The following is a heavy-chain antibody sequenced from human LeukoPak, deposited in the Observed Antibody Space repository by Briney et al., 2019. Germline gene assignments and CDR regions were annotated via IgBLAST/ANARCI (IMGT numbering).Heavy chain of an antibody. Sequence: SETLSLTCTVSGGSISRGSYYWSWIRQPAGKGLEWIGRIYTSGNTNYNPSLKSRVSISVDTSKNQFSLKLSSVTAADTAVYYCARDSTIVRFYWRGKGTLVTVSS. J-gene: IGHJ4*02. D-gene: IGHD2/OR15-2a*01. CDR1: GGSISRGSYY. V-gene: IGHV4-61*02. CDR2: IYTSGNT. CDR3: ARDSTIVRFYW.